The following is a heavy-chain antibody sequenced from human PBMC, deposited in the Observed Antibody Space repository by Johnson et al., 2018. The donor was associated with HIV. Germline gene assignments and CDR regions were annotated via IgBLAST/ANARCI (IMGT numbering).Heavy chain of an antibody. J-gene: IGHJ3*01. V-gene: IGHV3-66*01. D-gene: IGHD6-13*01. CDR1: GFTVSNNY. CDR2: MYTGGTT. Sequence: VQLVESGGGLVQPGGSLRLSCGASGFTVSNNYMNWVRQAPGKGLEWVSVMYTGGTTYYADSVKGRFTISRDNSKNTLYLQMNSLRAEDTAVYYCARDGESQQLPLGDAFDVWGQGTMVTVSP. CDR3: ARDGESQQLPLGDAFDV.